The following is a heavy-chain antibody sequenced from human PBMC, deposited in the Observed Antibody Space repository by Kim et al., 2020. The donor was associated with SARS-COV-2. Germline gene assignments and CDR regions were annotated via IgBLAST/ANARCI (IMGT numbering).Heavy chain of an antibody. CDR2: INQDGSEK. D-gene: IGHD5-12*01. J-gene: IGHJ5*02. Sequence: GGSLRLSCAASGFTFSTYWMSWVRQAPGKGLVWVANINQDGSEKYYVDSVKGRFTISRDNAKNSLYLQMNSLRVEDTAVYYCARLPVATIGKLTYHWFDPWGLGTLVTVSS. CDR1: GFTFSTYW. CDR3: ARLPVATIGKLTYHWFDP. V-gene: IGHV3-7*01.